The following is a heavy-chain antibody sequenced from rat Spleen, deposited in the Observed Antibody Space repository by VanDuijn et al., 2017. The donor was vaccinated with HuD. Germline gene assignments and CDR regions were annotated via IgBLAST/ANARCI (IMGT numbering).Heavy chain of an antibody. Sequence: QVQLKESGPGLVQPSQTLSLTCTVSGFSLTDYSVHWVRQPPGKGLEWMGRIQSGGSTDYNSALKSRLSSSRDTSKSQVFLKMHRLQTEDPDIYFCTRGDLIVRGYGDYFDYWGQGVMVTVSS. CDR2: IQSGGST. CDR3: TRGDLIVRGYGDYFDY. D-gene: IGHD4-3*01. J-gene: IGHJ2*01. CDR1: GFSLTDYS. V-gene: IGHV2-19*01.